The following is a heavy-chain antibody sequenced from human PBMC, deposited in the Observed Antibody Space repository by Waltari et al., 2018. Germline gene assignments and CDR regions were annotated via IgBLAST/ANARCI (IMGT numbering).Heavy chain of an antibody. D-gene: IGHD2-2*02. V-gene: IGHV3-30*02. Sequence: QVNLVESGGGGAQPGGSLSLPCAPHGFAFSNFGMHWVRQAPGKGLEWVALIWFDGSDKFYADSVRGRFTISRDNSARTLYLDMDSLRLDDTAMYYCAKDAFGNTYLDFWGQGTLVTVSS. J-gene: IGHJ4*02. CDR3: AKDAFGNTYLDF. CDR1: GFAFSNFG. CDR2: IWFDGSDK.